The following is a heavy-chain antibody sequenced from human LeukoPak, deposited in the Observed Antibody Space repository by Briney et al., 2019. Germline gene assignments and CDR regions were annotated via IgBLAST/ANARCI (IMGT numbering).Heavy chain of an antibody. V-gene: IGHV3-23*01. J-gene: IGHJ6*02. Sequence: GGSLRLSCAASGFTLNTYAMSWVRQAPGKGLEWVSAISGNGEIIHYADSVKGRFTISRDNSKNTLYLQMNSLRAEDTAVYYCARDYATMVRGVYYYYGMDVWGQGTTVTVSS. CDR3: ARDYATMVRGVYYYYGMDV. D-gene: IGHD3-10*01. CDR1: GFTLNTYA. CDR2: ISGNGEII.